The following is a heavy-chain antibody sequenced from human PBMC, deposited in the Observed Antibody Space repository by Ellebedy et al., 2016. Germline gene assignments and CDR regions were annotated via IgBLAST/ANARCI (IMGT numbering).Heavy chain of an antibody. Sequence: GESLKISXAASGFTFSSYAMSWVRQAPGKGLEWVSAISGSGGSTYYADSVKGRFTISRDNSKNTLYLQMNSLRAEDTAVYYCAKVPLIIVGATFYFDYWGRGTLVTVSS. CDR2: ISGSGGST. J-gene: IGHJ4*02. V-gene: IGHV3-23*01. CDR3: AKVPLIIVGATFYFDY. D-gene: IGHD1-26*01. CDR1: GFTFSSYA.